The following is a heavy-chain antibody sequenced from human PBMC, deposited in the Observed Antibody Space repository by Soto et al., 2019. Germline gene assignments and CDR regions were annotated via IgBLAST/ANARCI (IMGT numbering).Heavy chain of an antibody. J-gene: IGHJ4*02. V-gene: IGHV4-39*02. CDR3: AREGNLRRWIQPLDS. Sequence: NPSETLSLTCTVSGGSISSSSYYWGWIRQPPGKGLEWIGSIYYSGSTYYNPSLKSRVTISVDTSKNHFSLKLISVTTADTAVYFCAREGNLRRWIQPLDSRGQATLVTVSS. CDR1: GGSISSSSYY. D-gene: IGHD2-2*03. CDR2: IYYSGST.